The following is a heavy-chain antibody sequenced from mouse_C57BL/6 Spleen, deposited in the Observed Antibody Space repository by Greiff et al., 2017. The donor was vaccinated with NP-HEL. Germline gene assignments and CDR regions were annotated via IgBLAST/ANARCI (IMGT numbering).Heavy chain of an antibody. D-gene: IGHD2-1*01. CDR3: ASQGYYGNYPYYFDY. V-gene: IGHV1-36*01. J-gene: IGHJ2*01. CDR1: GFTFTDYY. Sequence: VQLQQSGPVLVKPGSSVKISCKASGFTFTDYYMHWVKQSHGKSLEWIGLVYPYNGGTSYNQKFKGKATLTVDTSSSTAYMELNSLTSEDSAVYYCASQGYYGNYPYYFDYWGQGTTLTVSS. CDR2: VYPYNGGT.